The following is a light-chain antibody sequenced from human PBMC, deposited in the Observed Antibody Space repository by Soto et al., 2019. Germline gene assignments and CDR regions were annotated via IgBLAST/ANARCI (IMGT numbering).Light chain of an antibody. J-gene: IGKJ1*01. CDR1: QSININ. V-gene: IGKV3-15*01. CDR2: GES. Sequence: ETVMTQSPATLSVSPGERATLSCRASQSININLAWYQQKPGQAPRLLIYGESARATGIPARFSGTGSGTELTLTISSLQSEDFAVYYCQQYNNWPWTFGQGTKVEIK. CDR3: QQYNNWPWT.